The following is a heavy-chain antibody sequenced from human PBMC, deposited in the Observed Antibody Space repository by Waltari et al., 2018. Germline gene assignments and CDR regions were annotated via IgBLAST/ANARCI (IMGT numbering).Heavy chain of an antibody. Sequence: QLQLQESGPGLVKPSETLVLTCSVSGGSISSGNYYWGWIRQPPGRGLEWIGRIYADGSTYHSPSLKSRVTILVDTSKNQFFLRLDSVTAADTAVYYCARAGYFYGTGSYSWFEPWGQGTLVTVSS. CDR1: GGSISSGNYY. V-gene: IGHV4-39*07. CDR2: IYADGST. D-gene: IGHD3-10*01. CDR3: ARAGYFYGTGSYSWFEP. J-gene: IGHJ5*01.